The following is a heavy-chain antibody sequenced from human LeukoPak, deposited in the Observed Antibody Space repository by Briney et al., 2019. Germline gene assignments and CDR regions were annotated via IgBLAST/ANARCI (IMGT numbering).Heavy chain of an antibody. D-gene: IGHD3-9*01. Sequence: SETLSLTCAVYGGSFSGYYWSWIRQPPGKGLEWIGEINHSGSTNYNPSLKSRVTISVDTSKNQFSLKLSSVTAADTAVYYCARVRYLDWLFRVSRNWFDPWGQGTLVTVSS. J-gene: IGHJ5*02. CDR3: ARVRYLDWLFRVSRNWFDP. CDR2: INHSGST. V-gene: IGHV4-34*01. CDR1: GGSFSGYY.